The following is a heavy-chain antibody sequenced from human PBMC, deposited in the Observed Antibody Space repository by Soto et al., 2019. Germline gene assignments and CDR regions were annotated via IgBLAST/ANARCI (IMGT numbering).Heavy chain of an antibody. Sequence: SETLSLTCTVSGGSISSYYWSWIRQPPGKGLEWVGYIYYSGSTNYNPSLKSRVTISVDTSKNQFSLKLSSVTAADTAVYYCARDSGGAAAGTVWFDPWGQGTLVTVSS. D-gene: IGHD6-13*01. CDR1: GGSISSYY. CDR3: ARDSGGAAAGTVWFDP. J-gene: IGHJ5*02. V-gene: IGHV4-59*01. CDR2: IYYSGST.